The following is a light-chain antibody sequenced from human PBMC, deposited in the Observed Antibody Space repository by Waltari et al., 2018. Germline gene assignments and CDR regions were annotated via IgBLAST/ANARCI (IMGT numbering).Light chain of an antibody. CDR1: QSVSNF. J-gene: IGKJ4*01. CDR3: QQRANWPPLT. CDR2: HTS. Sequence: EIVLTQSPATLSLSPGEGATLSCRASQSVSNFLAWYQQKPGQAPRLLIYHTSNRATGIPDRFSGRGSGTDFTLTISSLEPGDSAVYYCQQRANWPPLTFGGGTRVEI. V-gene: IGKV3-11*01.